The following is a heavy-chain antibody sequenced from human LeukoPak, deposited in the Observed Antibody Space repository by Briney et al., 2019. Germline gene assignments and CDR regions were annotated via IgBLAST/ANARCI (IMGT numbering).Heavy chain of an antibody. J-gene: IGHJ4*02. CDR3: AKDSSYGDLFDY. D-gene: IGHD4-17*01. CDR1: GFTFSSYS. V-gene: IGHV3-21*04. Sequence: SGGSLRLSCAASGFTFSSYSMNWVRQAPGKGLEWVSSISSSSSYIYYADSVKGRFTISRDNSKNTLYLQMNSLRAEDTAVYYCAKDSSYGDLFDYWGQGTLVTVSS. CDR2: ISSSSSYI.